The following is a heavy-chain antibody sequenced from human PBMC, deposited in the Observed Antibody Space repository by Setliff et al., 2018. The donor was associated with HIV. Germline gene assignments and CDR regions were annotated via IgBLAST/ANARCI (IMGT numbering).Heavy chain of an antibody. J-gene: IGHJ5*02. CDR3: AREGDPFGAAAYNWFDP. Sequence: ASVKVSCKASGYTFTGYYMHWVRQAPGQGLEWMGRINPYTGDTNYAQRFQGRVTMTRDTSITTVYMELSSLRSEDTAVYYCAREGDPFGAAAYNWFDPWGQGTRVTVSS. CDR2: INPYTGDT. CDR1: GYTFTGYY. D-gene: IGHD3-3*01. V-gene: IGHV1-2*06.